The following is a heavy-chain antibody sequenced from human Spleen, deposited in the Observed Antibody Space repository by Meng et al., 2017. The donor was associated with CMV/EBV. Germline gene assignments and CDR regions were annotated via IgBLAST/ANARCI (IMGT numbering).Heavy chain of an antibody. V-gene: IGHV4-59*01. CDR1: GASISSYY. Sequence: SETLSLTCAVSGASISSYYWSWIRQPPGRGLEWIGNIHYSGSSNYNPSLRGRVSMSVATSEDQFFLRLNSVTAADTAVYYCARGHTDSGSFVGYYAMDVWGQGATVTVSS. D-gene: IGHD1-26*01. J-gene: IGHJ6*02. CDR2: IHYSGSS. CDR3: ARGHTDSGSFVGYYAMDV.